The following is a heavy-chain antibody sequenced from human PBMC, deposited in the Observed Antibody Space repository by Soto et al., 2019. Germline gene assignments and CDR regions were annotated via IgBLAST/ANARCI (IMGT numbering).Heavy chain of an antibody. Sequence: QVQLVGSGGGGVQRGTSLRLSCKASGFIFRDYLIHWVRQAPGKGLEWLAVLSFDGTAEYYADSTRGRFTISRDSPKGTTKLVVNNERREDTAIYYCARVVTRVQSIEVLEYWGQGTLVTVPS. CDR3: ARVVTRVQSIEVLEY. CDR2: LSFDGTAE. CDR1: GFIFRDYL. J-gene: IGHJ4*02. V-gene: IGHV3-30*03. D-gene: IGHD3-3*01.